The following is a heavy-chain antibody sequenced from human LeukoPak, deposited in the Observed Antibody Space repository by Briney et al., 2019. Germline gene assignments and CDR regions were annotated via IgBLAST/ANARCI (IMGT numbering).Heavy chain of an antibody. J-gene: IGHJ3*02. V-gene: IGHV4-59*01. CDR1: GGSISSYY. CDR2: IYYSGST. CDR3: ARGKFYCSGGSCYRNAFDI. Sequence: SETLSLTCTVSGGSISSYYWSWIRQPPGKGLEWIGYIYYSGSTNYNPSLKSRVTISVDTSKNQFSLELSSVTAADTAVYYCARGKFYCSGGSCYRNAFDIWGQGTMVTVSS. D-gene: IGHD2-15*01.